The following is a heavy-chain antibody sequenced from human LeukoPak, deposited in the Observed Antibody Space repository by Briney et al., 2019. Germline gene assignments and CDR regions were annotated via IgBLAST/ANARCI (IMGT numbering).Heavy chain of an antibody. CDR1: GGSISSSNYY. J-gene: IGHJ4*02. CDR2: GYYTGHT. CDR3: ARYGDYKGAY. V-gene: IGHV4-39*07. Sequence: SETLSLTCTVSGGSISSSNYYWGWIRQPPGKGLEWIGSGYYTGHTDYNPSLKSRVTISLDRSKNQFSLKLSSVTAADTAVYYCARYGDYKGAYWGQGALVTVSS. D-gene: IGHD4-17*01.